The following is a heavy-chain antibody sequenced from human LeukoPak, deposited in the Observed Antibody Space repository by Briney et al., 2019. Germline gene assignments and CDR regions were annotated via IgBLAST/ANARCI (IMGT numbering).Heavy chain of an antibody. CDR2: IYTSGST. CDR1: GGSISSYY. J-gene: IGHJ6*02. Sequence: ETLSLTCTVSGGSISSYYWRWIRQPAGKGLEWIGRIYTSGSTNYNPSLKSRVTMSVDTSKNQFSLKLSSVTAADTAVYYCARDPGYSSSWYYYGMDVWGQGTTVTVSS. D-gene: IGHD6-13*01. V-gene: IGHV4-4*07. CDR3: ARDPGYSSSWYYYGMDV.